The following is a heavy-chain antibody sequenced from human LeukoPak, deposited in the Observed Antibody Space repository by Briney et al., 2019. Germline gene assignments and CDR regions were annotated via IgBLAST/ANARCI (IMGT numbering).Heavy chain of an antibody. V-gene: IGHV3-7*01. CDR2: MNQDGSEK. D-gene: IGHD6-19*01. CDR1: GFMFSTYW. J-gene: IGHJ4*02. Sequence: GGSLRLSCAASGFMFSTYWTSWVRQAPGKGLEWVANMNQDGSEKYYVDSVKGRFTISRDNAKNSLFLQMHSLRAEDTAVYYCARDPPGTAVAGYDYWGQGTLVTVSS. CDR3: ARDPPGTAVAGYDY.